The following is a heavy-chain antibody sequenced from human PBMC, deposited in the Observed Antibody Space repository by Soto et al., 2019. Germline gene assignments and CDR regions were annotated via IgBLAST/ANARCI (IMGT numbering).Heavy chain of an antibody. Sequence: SVKVSCKASGGTFSSYAISWVRQAPGQGLEWMGGIIPIFGTANYAQKFQGRVTITADESTSTAYMELSSLRSEDTAVYYCARAYYSDRSGMGMMALDIWGQGTMVTVSS. CDR3: ARAYYSDRSGMGMMALDI. CDR1: GGTFSSYA. J-gene: IGHJ3*02. D-gene: IGHD3-22*01. CDR2: IIPIFGTA. V-gene: IGHV1-69*13.